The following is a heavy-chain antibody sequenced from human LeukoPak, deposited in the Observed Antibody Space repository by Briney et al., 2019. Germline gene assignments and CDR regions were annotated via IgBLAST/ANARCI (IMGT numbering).Heavy chain of an antibody. J-gene: IGHJ6*02. CDR3: ARDRTWGSARHCSSTSCYKGGYYYYGMDV. Sequence: ASVKVSCKASGYTFTGYYMHWVRQAPGQGLEWMGIINPSGGSTSYAQKFQGRVTMTRDTSTSTVYMELSSLRSEDTAVYYCARDRTWGSARHCSSTSCYKGGYYYYGMDVWGQGTTVTVSS. D-gene: IGHD2-2*02. CDR2: INPSGGST. CDR1: GYTFTGYY. V-gene: IGHV1-46*01.